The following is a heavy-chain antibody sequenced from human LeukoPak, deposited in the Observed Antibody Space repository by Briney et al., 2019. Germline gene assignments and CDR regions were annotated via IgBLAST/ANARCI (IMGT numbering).Heavy chain of an antibody. D-gene: IGHD3-22*01. CDR3: ARGRQDVNMILVVMAGVSYYLDV. CDR2: MSPSGSS. CDR1: GGSFSDYY. V-gene: IGHV4-34*01. J-gene: IGHJ6*03. Sequence: PSETLSLNCAVYGGSFSDYYWTWIRQTPGKGLEWIGEMSPSGSSNYNPSLKSRVTISVDTSKNQFSLKLRSVTAADTAVYYCARGRQDVNMILVVMAGVSYYLDVWSKGTTVTVS.